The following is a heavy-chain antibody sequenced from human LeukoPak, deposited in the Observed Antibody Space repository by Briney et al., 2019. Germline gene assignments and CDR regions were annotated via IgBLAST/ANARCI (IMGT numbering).Heavy chain of an antibody. Sequence: GGSLRLSCAASGFTFSSYWMSWVRQAPGKGLEWVANIRQDGSEKYYVDSVKGRFTISRDNAKNSLYLQMNSLRAEGTAVYYCARDHGSSWHNDYWGQGTLVTVSS. CDR1: GFTFSSYW. CDR3: ARDHGSSWHNDY. CDR2: IRQDGSEK. D-gene: IGHD6-13*01. V-gene: IGHV3-7*03. J-gene: IGHJ4*02.